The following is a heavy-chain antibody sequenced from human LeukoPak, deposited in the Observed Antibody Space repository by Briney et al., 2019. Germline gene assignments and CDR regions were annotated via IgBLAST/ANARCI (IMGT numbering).Heavy chain of an antibody. Sequence: SETLSLTCTVSGESISGFYWNWIRQPPGKGLEWIGYIYYSGSTNYNPSLKSRVTISIDTSKNQFSLKLSSVTAADTAVYYCATLRGDYYDSRAYDLWGQGTMVTVSS. CDR3: ATLRGDYYDSRAYDL. V-gene: IGHV4-59*08. D-gene: IGHD3-22*01. CDR2: IYYSGST. CDR1: GESISGFY. J-gene: IGHJ3*01.